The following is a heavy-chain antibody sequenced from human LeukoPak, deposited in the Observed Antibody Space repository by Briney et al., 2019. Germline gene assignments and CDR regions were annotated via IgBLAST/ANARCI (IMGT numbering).Heavy chain of an antibody. CDR2: ISYDGSNK. Sequence: ERSLRLSCAASGFTFSSYGMHWVRQAPGKGLEWVAVISYDGSNKYYADSVKGRFTISRDNSKNTLYLQMNSLRAEDTAVYYCAKVVRGGDFWSGYYYGMDVWGQGTTVTVSS. CDR1: GFTFSSYG. V-gene: IGHV3-30*18. J-gene: IGHJ6*02. CDR3: AKVVRGGDFWSGYYYGMDV. D-gene: IGHD3-3*01.